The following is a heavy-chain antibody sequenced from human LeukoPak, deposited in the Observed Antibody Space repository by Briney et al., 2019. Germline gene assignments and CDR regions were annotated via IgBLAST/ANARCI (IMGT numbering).Heavy chain of an antibody. CDR1: GYSFINYW. CDR3: ARRYYYDSSGTRGWFDP. D-gene: IGHD3-22*01. CDR2: IYPGDSDT. J-gene: IGHJ5*02. V-gene: IGHV5-51*01. Sequence: GESLKISCKGSGYSFINYWIGWVRQMPGKGLEWMGIIYPGDSDTRYSPSFQGQVTISADKSISTAYLQWSSLKASDTAMYYCARRYYYDSSGTRGWFDPWGQGTLVTVSS.